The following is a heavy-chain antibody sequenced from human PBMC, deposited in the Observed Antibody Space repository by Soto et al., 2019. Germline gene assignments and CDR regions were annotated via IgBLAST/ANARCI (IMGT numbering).Heavy chain of an antibody. Sequence: GGSLRLSCAASGFTFSSYSMNWVRQAPGKGLEWVSSISSSSSYIYYADSVKGRFTISSDNAKNSLYLQMNSLRAEDTAVYYCARDRGVGATYFDYWGQGTLVTVSS. CDR3: ARDRGVGATYFDY. V-gene: IGHV3-21*01. CDR1: GFTFSSYS. CDR2: ISSSSSYI. D-gene: IGHD1-26*01. J-gene: IGHJ4*02.